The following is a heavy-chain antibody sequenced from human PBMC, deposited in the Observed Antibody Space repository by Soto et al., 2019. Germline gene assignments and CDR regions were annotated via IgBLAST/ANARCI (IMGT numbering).Heavy chain of an antibody. CDR2: IIPIFGTA. V-gene: IGHV1-69*13. Sequence: SVKVSCKASGGTFSSYAISWVRQAPGQGLEWMGGIIPIFGTANCAQKFQGRVTITADESTSTAYMELSSLRSEDTAVYYCARGSVVATMGYYYYYGMDVWGQGTTVTVS. J-gene: IGHJ6*02. CDR1: GGTFSSYA. D-gene: IGHD5-12*01. CDR3: ARGSVVATMGYYYYYGMDV.